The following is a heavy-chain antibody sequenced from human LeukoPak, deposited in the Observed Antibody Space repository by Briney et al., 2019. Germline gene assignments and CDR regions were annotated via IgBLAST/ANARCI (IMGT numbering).Heavy chain of an antibody. CDR2: INPSGGST. V-gene: IGHV1-46*01. Sequence: GASVKVSCKASGYTFTSYYMHWVRQAPGQGLEWMGIINPSGGSTSYAQKFQGRVTMTRDTSTSTVYMELSSLSSEDTAVYYCARGEGIPAAQYYDSSGYLLGVDYWGQGTLVTISS. D-gene: IGHD3-22*01. CDR3: ARGEGIPAAQYYDSSGYLLGVDY. J-gene: IGHJ4*02. CDR1: GYTFTSYY.